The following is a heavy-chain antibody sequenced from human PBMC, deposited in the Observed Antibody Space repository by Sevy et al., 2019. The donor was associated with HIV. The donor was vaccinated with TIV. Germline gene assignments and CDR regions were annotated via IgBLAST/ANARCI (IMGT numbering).Heavy chain of an antibody. CDR1: GYTFTGYY. CDR3: ARAPWGRAFDI. V-gene: IGHV1-2*02. Sequence: ASVKVSCKASGYTFTGYYMYWVRQAPGQGVEWMGWINPNSGGTNYAQKFQGRVTMTRDTSISTAYMELNSLRSYDTAVYYCARAPWGRAFDIWGQGTMVTVSS. D-gene: IGHD7-27*01. CDR2: INPNSGGT. J-gene: IGHJ3*02.